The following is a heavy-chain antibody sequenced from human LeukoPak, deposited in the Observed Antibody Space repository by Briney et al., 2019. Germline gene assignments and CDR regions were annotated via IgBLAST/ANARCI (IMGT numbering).Heavy chain of an antibody. J-gene: IGHJ3*01. CDR2: IHTDGSST. V-gene: IGHV3-74*01. Sequence: PGGSLRLSCAASKFTLSHYSMHWIRQAPGKGLVWVSRIHTDGSSTNYADSVKGRLTISRDNAKNTLYLQMNSLRAGDTAVYYCAREIGGVNAFDLWGQGTMVTVSS. CDR3: AREIGGVNAFDL. CDR1: KFTLSHYS.